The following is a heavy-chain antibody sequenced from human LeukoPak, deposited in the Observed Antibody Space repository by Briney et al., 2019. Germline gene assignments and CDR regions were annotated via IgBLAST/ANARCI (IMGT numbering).Heavy chain of an antibody. CDR1: GASISSSRYY. Sequence: SETLSLTCTVSGASISSSRYYWGWIRQPPGKGLEWIGSISYSGTTYYNPSLKSRVTISVDTSKNQFSLKLSSVTAADTAVYYCSHMIADDRDDWFDPWGQGTLVTVSS. CDR2: ISYSGTT. V-gene: IGHV4-39*07. D-gene: IGHD3-22*01. CDR3: SHMIADDRDDWFDP. J-gene: IGHJ5*02.